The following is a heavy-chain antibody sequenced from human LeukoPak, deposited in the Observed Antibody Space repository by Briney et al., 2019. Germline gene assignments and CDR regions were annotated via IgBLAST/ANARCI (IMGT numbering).Heavy chain of an antibody. CDR3: AREKKDTYFFDY. J-gene: IGHJ4*02. Sequence: ASVKVSCKASGYTFTNYYIHWLRQAPGQGLEWMGIINPGGAPTTYAQKFQARLIMTRDTSTSTVNIEVSGLTSDDTAVYYCAREKKDTYFFDYWGQGSLVIVSS. CDR1: GYTFTNYY. CDR2: INPGGAPT. D-gene: IGHD2-15*01. V-gene: IGHV1-46*01.